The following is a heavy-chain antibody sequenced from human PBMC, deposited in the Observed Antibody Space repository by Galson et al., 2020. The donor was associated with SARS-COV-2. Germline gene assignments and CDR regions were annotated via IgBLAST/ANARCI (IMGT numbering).Heavy chain of an antibody. D-gene: IGHD4-17*01. CDR2: IYYSGST. CDR3: ARYGSDTLAFGS. V-gene: IGHV4-31*03. Sequence: SETLSLTCTVSGGSINSGDYYWSWVRQHHEKGLEWIGYIYYSGSTYYNPSLKSRVTISVDTSNNQFSLRLSSVTAADTALYYCARYGSDTLAFGSWGQGTLVTVSS. CDR1: GGSINSGDYY. J-gene: IGHJ4*02.